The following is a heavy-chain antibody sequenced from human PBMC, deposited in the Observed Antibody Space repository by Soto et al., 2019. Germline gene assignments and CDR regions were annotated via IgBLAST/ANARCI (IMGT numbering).Heavy chain of an antibody. CDR3: ARGITLVRGVTQNNWFDP. CDR2: ISANNGNT. CDR1: GYTFTSYG. D-gene: IGHD3-10*01. J-gene: IGHJ5*02. V-gene: IGHV1-18*04. Sequence: ASVKVSCKASGYTFTSYGISWVRQAPGQGLEWMGWISANNGNTNYAQKLQGRVTMTTDTSTSTAYMELRSLRSDDTAVYYCARGITLVRGVTQNNWFDPWGQGTLFTVSS.